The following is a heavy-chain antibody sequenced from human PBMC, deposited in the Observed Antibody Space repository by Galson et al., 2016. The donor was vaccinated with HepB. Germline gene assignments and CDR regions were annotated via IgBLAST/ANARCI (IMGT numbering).Heavy chain of an antibody. CDR1: LDTISITGYF. Sequence: TLSLTCTVSLDTISITGYFWSWIRQLPGGGLEWIGYISHSGSVYLNPSLKSRSGIAVDTSKNQFSLDVRSVTAADTAVYFCARYGSWTGFDYWGRGTLVTVSS. J-gene: IGHJ4*02. CDR2: ISHSGSV. D-gene: IGHD6-13*01. CDR3: ARYGSWTGFDY. V-gene: IGHV4-31*03.